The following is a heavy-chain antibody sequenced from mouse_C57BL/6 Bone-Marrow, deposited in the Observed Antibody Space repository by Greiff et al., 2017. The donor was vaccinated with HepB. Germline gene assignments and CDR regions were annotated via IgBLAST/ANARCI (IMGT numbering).Heavy chain of an antibody. CDR2: IYPGSGST. D-gene: IGHD1-1*01. Sequence: QVHVKQPGAELVKPGASVKMSCKASGYTFTSYWITWVKQRPGQGLEWIGDIYPGSGSTNYNEKFKSKATLTVDTSSSIASMQLSSLTSEDSAIYYCARWYYGSSPYYAMDYWGQGTSVTVSS. V-gene: IGHV1-55*01. J-gene: IGHJ4*01. CDR3: ARWYYGSSPYYAMDY. CDR1: GYTFTSYW.